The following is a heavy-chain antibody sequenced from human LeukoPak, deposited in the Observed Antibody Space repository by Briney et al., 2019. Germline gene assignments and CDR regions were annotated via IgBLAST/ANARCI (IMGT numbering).Heavy chain of an antibody. CDR1: GYTFTSYG. D-gene: IGHD6-19*01. Sequence: ASVKVSCKASGYTFTSYGISWVRQAPGQGLEWMGWISAYNSNTNYAQKLQGRVTMTTDTSTSTAYMELRSLRSDDTAVYYCARDHKGYSSGWYIDYWGQGTLVTVSS. CDR2: ISAYNSNT. CDR3: ARDHKGYSSGWYIDY. J-gene: IGHJ4*02. V-gene: IGHV1-18*01.